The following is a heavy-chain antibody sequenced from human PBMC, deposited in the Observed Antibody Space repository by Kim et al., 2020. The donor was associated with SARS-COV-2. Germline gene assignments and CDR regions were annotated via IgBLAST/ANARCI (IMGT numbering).Heavy chain of an antibody. CDR1: GGSFTRSSFY. CDR3: ARHGGECSRETCSSHWFDP. Sequence: SETLSLTCSVSGGSFTRSSFYLAWIRQPPGMGLEWIGSMYYSANTYYNPSLESRVTMSVDTSKNTFSLNLTSVTAADTGVYYCARHGGECSRETCSSHWFDPWGQGTLVTVSS. V-gene: IGHV4-39*01. J-gene: IGHJ5*02. D-gene: IGHD2-15*01. CDR2: MYYSANT.